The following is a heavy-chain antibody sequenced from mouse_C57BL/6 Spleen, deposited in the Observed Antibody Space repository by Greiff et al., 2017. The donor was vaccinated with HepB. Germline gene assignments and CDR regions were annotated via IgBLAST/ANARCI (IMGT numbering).Heavy chain of an antibody. V-gene: IGHV1-4*01. J-gene: IGHJ4*01. CDR3: ASSDYGSPPDDAMDD. Sequence: VQLVESGAELARPGASVKMSCKASGYTFTSYTMHWVTQRPGQGLEWIGYINPSSGYTKYNQKFKDKATLTAAKSSSTAYMQLSSLTSEDSAVYYCASSDYGSPPDDAMDDWGQGTSVTVSS. CDR1: GYTFTSYT. CDR2: INPSSGYT. D-gene: IGHD1-1*01.